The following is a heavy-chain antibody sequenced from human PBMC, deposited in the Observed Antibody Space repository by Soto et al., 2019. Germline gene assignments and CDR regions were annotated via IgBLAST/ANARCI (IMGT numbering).Heavy chain of an antibody. CDR3: NSGIDTASAWYFDL. D-gene: IGHD5-18*01. V-gene: IGHV1-46*03. Sequence: ASVKVSCKASGHTFTTYFIHWVRQAPGQGLEWMGLINPSGGSTSYAQKFRGRVTMTRDTSTSTVYMELSSLRSEDTAVYYCNSGIDTASAWYFDLWGRGTLVTVSS. J-gene: IGHJ2*01. CDR2: INPSGGST. CDR1: GHTFTTYF.